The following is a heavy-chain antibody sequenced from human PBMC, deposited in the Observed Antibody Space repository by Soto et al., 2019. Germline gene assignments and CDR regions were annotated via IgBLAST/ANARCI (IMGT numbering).Heavy chain of an antibody. CDR1: GFTLSSYS. V-gene: IGHV3-48*02. CDR3: ARDSTDADSGSYSGDY. Sequence: GGSLRLSCAASGFTLSSYSTNWVRQAQGKGLEWVSYISSSSITMYYADSVKCRFTISRDNAKNSLFLHMNSLRDEGTAVYYCARDSTDADSGSYSGDYWGQGTLVTVSS. CDR2: ISSSSITM. D-gene: IGHD1-26*01. J-gene: IGHJ4*02.